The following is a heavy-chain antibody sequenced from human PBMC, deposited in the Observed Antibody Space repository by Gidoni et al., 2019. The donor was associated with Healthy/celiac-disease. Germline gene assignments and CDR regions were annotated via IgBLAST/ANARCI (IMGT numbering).Heavy chain of an antibody. J-gene: IGHJ4*02. CDR3: AKVYDFWSGLEDYFDY. CDR2: ISGRGGSK. Sequence: EVQLLESGGGFLQPGWSLRLSCSASGFPFSRYAMSWVRPAPGQELEGGSAISGRGGSKNYADSVKGRFTISRDNSKNTLYLQMNSMRAEDTAVYYCAKVYDFWSGLEDYFDYWGQGTLVTVSS. CDR1: GFPFSRYA. D-gene: IGHD3-3*01. V-gene: IGHV3-23*01.